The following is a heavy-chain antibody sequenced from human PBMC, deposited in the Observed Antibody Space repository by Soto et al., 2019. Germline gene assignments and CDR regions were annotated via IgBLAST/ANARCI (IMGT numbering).Heavy chain of an antibody. V-gene: IGHV1-18*01. D-gene: IGHD3-22*01. Sequence: GASVKVSCKASGYTFTSYGISWVRQAPGQGLEWMGWISAYNGNTNYAQKLQGRVTMTTDTSTSTAYMELRSLRSDDTAVYYCARGRHYYDSSGYLAQGAFDIWRQRTMVTVSS. J-gene: IGHJ3*02. CDR1: GYTFTSYG. CDR3: ARGRHYYDSSGYLAQGAFDI. CDR2: ISAYNGNT.